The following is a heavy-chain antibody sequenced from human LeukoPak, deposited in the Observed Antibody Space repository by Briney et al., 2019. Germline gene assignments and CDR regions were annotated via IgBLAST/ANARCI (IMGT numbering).Heavy chain of an antibody. J-gene: IGHJ4*02. D-gene: IGHD6-13*01. CDR2: ISYDGSNK. CDR1: GFTFSSYA. CDR3: AKDDGYSSSWYFDY. Sequence: PGGSLRLSCAASGFTFSSYAMHWVRQAPGKGLEWVAVISYDGSNKYYADSVKGRFTISRDNSKNTLYLQMNSLRAEDTAVYYCAKDDGYSSSWYFDYWGQGTLVTVSS. V-gene: IGHV3-30-3*01.